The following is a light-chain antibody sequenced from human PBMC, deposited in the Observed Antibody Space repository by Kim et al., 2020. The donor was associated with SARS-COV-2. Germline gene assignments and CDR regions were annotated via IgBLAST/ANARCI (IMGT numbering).Light chain of an antibody. CDR2: EDN. CDR3: QSYDSSIDVV. CDR1: SGSIASNY. J-gene: IGLJ2*01. V-gene: IGLV6-57*02. Sequence: KTVTISCTGSSGSIASNYVQWYQQRPGSAPPTVIYEDNQRPSGVPDRFSGSIDSSSNSASLTISGLKTEDEADYYCQSYDSSIDVVFGGGTQLTVL.